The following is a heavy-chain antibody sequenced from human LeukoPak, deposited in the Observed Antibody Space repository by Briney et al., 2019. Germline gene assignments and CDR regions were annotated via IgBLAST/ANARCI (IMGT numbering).Heavy chain of an antibody. CDR3: ARSYGDLDAFDI. CDR2: INPSGGST. J-gene: IGHJ3*02. CDR1: GYTFTGYY. V-gene: IGHV1-46*01. Sequence: RASVKVSCKASGYTFTGYYMHWVRQAPGQGLEWMGIINPSGGSTSYAQKFQGRVTMTRDTSTSTVYMELSSLRSEDTAVYYCARSYGDLDAFDIWGQGTMVTVSS. D-gene: IGHD5-18*01.